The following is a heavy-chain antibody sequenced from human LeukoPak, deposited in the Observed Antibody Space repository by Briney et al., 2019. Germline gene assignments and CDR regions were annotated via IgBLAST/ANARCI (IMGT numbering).Heavy chain of an antibody. CDR3: ARDFNILLWFGESTYGMDV. D-gene: IGHD3-10*01. V-gene: IGHV3-7*01. CDR2: IKQDGSEK. Sequence: SGGSLRLSCAASGFTFSSYWMSWVRQAPGKGLEWVANIKQDGSEKYYVDSVKGRFTISRGNAKNSLYLQMNSLRAEDTAVYYCARDFNILLWFGESTYGMDVWGQGTTVTVSS. J-gene: IGHJ6*02. CDR1: GFTFSSYW.